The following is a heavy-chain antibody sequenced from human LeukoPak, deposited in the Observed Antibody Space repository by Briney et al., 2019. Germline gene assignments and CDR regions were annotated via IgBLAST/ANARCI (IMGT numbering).Heavy chain of an antibody. V-gene: IGHV1-69*13. D-gene: IGHD3-9*01. Sequence: SVKVSCKASGGTFSSYAISWVRQAPGQGLEWMGGIIPIFGTANYAQKFQGRVTITADESTSTAYMELSSLRSEDTAVYYCARCKDLLRYFDWLSLSCGMDVWGQGTTVTVSS. J-gene: IGHJ6*02. CDR2: IIPIFGTA. CDR1: GGTFSSYA. CDR3: ARCKDLLRYFDWLSLSCGMDV.